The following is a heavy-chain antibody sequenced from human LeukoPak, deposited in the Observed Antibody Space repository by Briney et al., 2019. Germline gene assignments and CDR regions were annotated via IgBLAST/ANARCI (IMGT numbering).Heavy chain of an antibody. CDR1: GYSFTSYW. J-gene: IGHJ3*02. CDR3: ARRGSLGGSYLDDAFDI. D-gene: IGHD1-26*01. V-gene: IGHV5-51*01. CDR2: IYPGDSDT. Sequence: GESLKISCRGSGYSFTSYWIGWVRQMPGKGLEWMGIIYPGDSDTRYSPSFQGQVTISADKSISTAYLQWSSLKASDTAMYYCARRGSLGGSYLDDAFDIWGQGTMVTVSS.